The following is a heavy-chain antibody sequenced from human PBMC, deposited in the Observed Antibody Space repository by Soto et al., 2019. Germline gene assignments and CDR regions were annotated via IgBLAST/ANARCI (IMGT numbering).Heavy chain of an antibody. CDR3: AKASKRITMVRGVIPPDY. J-gene: IGHJ4*02. CDR1: GFTFSSYA. V-gene: IGHV3-23*01. CDR2: ISGSGGST. D-gene: IGHD3-10*01. Sequence: PGGSLRLSCAASGFTFSSYAMSWVRQAPGKGLEWVSAISGSGGSTYYADSVKGRFTISRDNSKNTLYLQMNSLRAEDTAVYYCAKASKRITMVRGVIPPDYWGQGTLVTVSS.